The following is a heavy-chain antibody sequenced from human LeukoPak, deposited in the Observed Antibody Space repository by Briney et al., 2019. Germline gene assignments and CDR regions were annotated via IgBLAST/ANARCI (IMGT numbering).Heavy chain of an antibody. D-gene: IGHD2-15*01. CDR1: GFTFSSYG. V-gene: IGHV3-30*18. CDR3: AKSLRRYCSGGSCPYGMDV. Sequence: GGSLRLSCAASGFTFSSYGMHWVRQAPAKGLEWVAVISYDGSNKYYADSVKGRFTISRDNSKNTLYLQMNSLRAEDTAVYYCAKSLRRYCSGGSCPYGMDVWGQGTTVTVSS. J-gene: IGHJ6*02. CDR2: ISYDGSNK.